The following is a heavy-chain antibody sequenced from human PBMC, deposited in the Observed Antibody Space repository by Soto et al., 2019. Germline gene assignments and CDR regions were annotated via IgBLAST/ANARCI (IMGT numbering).Heavy chain of an antibody. V-gene: IGHV3-23*01. CDR3: AKHPFSGMIVVVYDPLDY. Sequence: GGSLRLSCAASGFTFSSYAMSWVRQAPGKGLEWVSAISGSGGSTYYADSVKGRFTISRDNSKNTLYLQMNSLRAEDTAVYYCAKHPFSGMIVVVYDPLDYWGQGTLVTVSS. D-gene: IGHD3-22*01. CDR2: ISGSGGST. J-gene: IGHJ4*02. CDR1: GFTFSSYA.